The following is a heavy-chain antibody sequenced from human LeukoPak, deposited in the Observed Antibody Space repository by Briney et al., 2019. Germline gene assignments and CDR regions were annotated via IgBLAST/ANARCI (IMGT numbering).Heavy chain of an antibody. D-gene: IGHD2-2*02. J-gene: IGHJ4*02. CDR3: ATDFRGPAAIGLVVAH. CDR1: GGTFSSYA. V-gene: IGHV1-69*04. Sequence: ASVKVSCKASGGTFSSYAISWVRQAPGQGLEWMGRIIPILGIANYAQKFQGRVTITADKSTSTAYMELSSLRSEDTAVYYCATDFRGPAAIGLVVAHWGQGTLVTVSS. CDR2: IIPILGIA.